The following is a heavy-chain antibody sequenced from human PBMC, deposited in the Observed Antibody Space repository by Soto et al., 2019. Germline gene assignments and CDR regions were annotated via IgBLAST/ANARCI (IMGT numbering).Heavy chain of an antibody. CDR2: IYYKGNT. V-gene: IGHV4-31*02. CDR3: ARDKGGAALKGSGMDV. CDR1: GGSIGSRDYY. Sequence: QVQMRQSGPGLVKPSQTLSLKCSVSGGSIGSRDYYWSWIRQHPEKGLEWIGSIYYKGNTAYNPSLRGRPTISLDASMNEFSLELTSGTVAETAVYYCARDKGGAALKGSGMDVWGQGTTVTVS. D-gene: IGHD2-8*01. J-gene: IGHJ6*02.